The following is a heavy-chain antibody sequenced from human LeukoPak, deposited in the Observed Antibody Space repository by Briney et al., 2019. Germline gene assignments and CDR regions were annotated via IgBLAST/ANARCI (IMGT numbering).Heavy chain of an antibody. Sequence: GRSLRLSCAASGFTFRNYGMHWVRQAPGKGLEWVALIWYDGSNKFYADSVKGRFTISRDNSNNSLYLQINSLRPEDTVVYYCAKGPAVLAADFDYWGQGTLIAVSS. J-gene: IGHJ4*02. V-gene: IGHV3-33*06. CDR1: GFTFRNYG. CDR3: AKGPAVLAADFDY. D-gene: IGHD6-13*01. CDR2: IWYDGSNK.